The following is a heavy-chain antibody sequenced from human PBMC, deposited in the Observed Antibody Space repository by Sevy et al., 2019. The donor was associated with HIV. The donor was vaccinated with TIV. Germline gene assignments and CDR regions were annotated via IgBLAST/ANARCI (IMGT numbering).Heavy chain of an antibody. CDR2: INQGGNQK. V-gene: IGHV3-7*01. J-gene: IGHJ4*02. CDR3: ARGPSGAAAGRFDS. D-gene: IGHD6-13*01. CDR1: GFTFSSYW. Sequence: GGCLRLSCAASGFTFSSYWINWVRQAPGEGLEWVANINQGGNQKQYMDSVKGRFTISRDNAENAVYLQMNSLRVEDTAVYYCARGPSGAAAGRFDSWGQGTLVTVSS.